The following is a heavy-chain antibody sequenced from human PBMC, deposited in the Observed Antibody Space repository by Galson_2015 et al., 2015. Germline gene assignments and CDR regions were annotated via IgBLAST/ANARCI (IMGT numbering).Heavy chain of an antibody. J-gene: IGHJ4*02. V-gene: IGHV3-23*01. CDR1: GFTFSSYA. CDR3: AKVAAVAGKSPFDY. D-gene: IGHD6-19*01. CDR2: ISGSGTST. Sequence: SLRLSCAASGFTFSSYAMSWVRQAPGKGLEWVSAISGSGTSTYYTDSGKGRFTISRDSSKNTLYLQMNSLRAEDTALYYCAKVAAVAGKSPFDYWGKGALVTVSS.